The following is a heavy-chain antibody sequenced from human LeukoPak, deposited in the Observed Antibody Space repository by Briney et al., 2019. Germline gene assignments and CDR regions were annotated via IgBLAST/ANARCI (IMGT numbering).Heavy chain of an antibody. J-gene: IGHJ4*02. Sequence: GGSLRLSCGASGFTFTSYAMSWIRQAPGKGLEWVSAISGSGGSTYYADSVKGRFTISRDNSKNTLYLQMNSLRAEDTAVYYCAKGITMIVVVRYYFDYWGQGTLVTVSS. CDR3: AKGITMIVVVRYYFDY. CDR2: ISGSGGST. CDR1: GFTFTSYA. D-gene: IGHD3-22*01. V-gene: IGHV3-23*01.